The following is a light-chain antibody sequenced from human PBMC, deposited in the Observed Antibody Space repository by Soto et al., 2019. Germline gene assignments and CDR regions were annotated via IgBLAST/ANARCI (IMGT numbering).Light chain of an antibody. CDR3: QQRSNWPPLIS. CDR2: DAS. J-gene: IGKJ5*01. V-gene: IGKV3-11*01. Sequence: MTQSPANLSLSPGETATLSCRAGQSINNYLAWYQQKLGQAPRLLIYDASNRATGIPARFSGSGSGTDFTLTISSLEPEDFAVYYCQQRSNWPPLISFGQGTRLEIK. CDR1: QSINNY.